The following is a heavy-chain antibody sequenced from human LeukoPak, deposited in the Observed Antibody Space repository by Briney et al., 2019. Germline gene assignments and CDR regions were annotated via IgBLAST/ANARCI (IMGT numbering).Heavy chain of an antibody. Sequence: ASVKVSCKASGYTFTGYYMHWERQAPGQGLEWMGWINPNSGGTNYAQKFQGRVTMTRDTSISTAYMELRSLRSDGTAVYYCARDRHSSSWYTRNDYWGQGTLVTVSS. CDR2: INPNSGGT. CDR3: ARDRHSSSWYTRNDY. J-gene: IGHJ4*02. D-gene: IGHD6-13*01. CDR1: GYTFTGYY. V-gene: IGHV1-2*02.